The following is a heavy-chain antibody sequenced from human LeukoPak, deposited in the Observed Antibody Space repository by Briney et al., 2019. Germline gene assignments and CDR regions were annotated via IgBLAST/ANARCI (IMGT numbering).Heavy chain of an antibody. CDR2: INSDGSST. CDR3: ARVTYYGSFLDY. CDR1: GFTFSSYA. D-gene: IGHD3-10*01. J-gene: IGHJ4*02. V-gene: IGHV3-74*01. Sequence: GGSLRLSCAASGFTFSSYAMSWVRQAPGKGLEWVSRINSDGSSTSYADSVKGRFTISRDNAKNTLYLQMNSLRAEDTAVYYCARVTYYGSFLDYWGQGTLVTVSS.